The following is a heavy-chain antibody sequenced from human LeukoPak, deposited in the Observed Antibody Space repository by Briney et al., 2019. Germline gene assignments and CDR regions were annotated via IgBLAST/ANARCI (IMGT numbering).Heavy chain of an antibody. Sequence: ASVKVSCKASGYTFTGYFMNWVRQAPGQGPEWMGRINPKTGGTNYAQKFQGRVTMTRDTSITTGYMELSRLRSDDTAVYYCARVSFGYMDVWGKGTMVTVSS. V-gene: IGHV1-2*06. CDR3: ARVSFGYMDV. J-gene: IGHJ6*03. CDR2: INPKTGGT. CDR1: GYTFTGYF. D-gene: IGHD3-10*01.